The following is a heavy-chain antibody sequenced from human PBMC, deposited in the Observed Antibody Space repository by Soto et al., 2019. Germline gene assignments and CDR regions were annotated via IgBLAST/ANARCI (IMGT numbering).Heavy chain of an antibody. CDR3: ARGYCTNGVCPAAVDY. V-gene: IGHV1-2*04. D-gene: IGHD2-8*01. Sequence: QVQLVQSGAEVKKPGASVKVSCKASGYTFTGYYMDWVRQAPGQGLEWMGWINPNSGGTNYAQKFQGWVTMTRDTSISTAYMELSRLRSDDTAVYYCARGYCTNGVCPAAVDYWGQGTLVTVSS. CDR1: GYTFTGYY. J-gene: IGHJ4*02. CDR2: INPNSGGT.